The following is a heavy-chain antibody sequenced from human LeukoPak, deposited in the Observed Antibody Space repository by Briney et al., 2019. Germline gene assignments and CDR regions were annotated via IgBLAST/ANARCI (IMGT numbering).Heavy chain of an antibody. Sequence: SETLSLTCTVSGGSISSSSYYWGWIRQPPRKGLEWIGSIYYSGSTYYNPSLKSRVTISVDTSKNQFSLKLSSVTAADTAVYYCARTPRTPYDFWSGYTVYFDYWGQGTLVTVSS. D-gene: IGHD3-3*01. CDR1: GGSISSSSYY. CDR2: IYYSGST. V-gene: IGHV4-39*01. J-gene: IGHJ4*02. CDR3: ARTPRTPYDFWSGYTVYFDY.